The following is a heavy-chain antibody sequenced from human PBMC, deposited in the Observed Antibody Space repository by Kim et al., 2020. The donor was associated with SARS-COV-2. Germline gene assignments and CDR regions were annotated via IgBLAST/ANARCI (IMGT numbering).Heavy chain of an antibody. J-gene: IGHJ4*02. CDR2: ISNDGSNK. CDR3: VRVYY. CDR1: GFTFNTYS. Sequence: GGSLRLFCAASGFTFNTYSMHWARQAPGKGLEWVAVISNDGSNKDYADSVKGRFTISRDNVNKMVYLQMSRLRAEDTAVYYCVRVYYWGQGTLVTVSS. V-gene: IGHV3-30*04.